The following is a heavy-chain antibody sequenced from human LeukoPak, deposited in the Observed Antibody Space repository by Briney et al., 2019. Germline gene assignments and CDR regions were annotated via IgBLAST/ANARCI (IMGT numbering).Heavy chain of an antibody. CDR1: GFTFSSYS. CDR2: ISSSSSYI. J-gene: IGHJ4*02. D-gene: IGHD4-17*01. V-gene: IGHV3-21*01. CDR3: ARGTYGDYVSPDY. Sequence: PGGSLRLSCAASGFTFSSYSMNWVRQAPGKGLEWVSSISSSSSYIYYADSVKGRFTISRDNAKNSLYLQMNSLRAEDTAVYYCARGTYGDYVSPDYWGQGTLVTVSS.